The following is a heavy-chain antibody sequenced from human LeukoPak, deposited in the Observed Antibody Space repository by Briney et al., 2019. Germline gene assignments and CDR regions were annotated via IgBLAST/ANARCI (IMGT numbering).Heavy chain of an antibody. CDR1: GYTFTSYY. V-gene: IGHV1-46*01. Sequence: GASVNVSSTASGYTFTSYYMHWVRQAPGQGLEWMGIINPSGGSTSYAQKFQGRVTMTRDMSTSTVYMELSSLRSEDTAVYYCARDHIVVVPAADSGDLNWFDPWGQGTLVTVSS. CDR3: ARDHIVVVPAADSGDLNWFDP. CDR2: INPSGGST. J-gene: IGHJ5*02. D-gene: IGHD2-2*01.